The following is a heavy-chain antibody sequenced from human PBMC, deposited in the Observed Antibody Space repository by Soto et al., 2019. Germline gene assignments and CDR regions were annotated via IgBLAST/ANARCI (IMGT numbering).Heavy chain of an antibody. CDR1: GGSISSGGYY. Sequence: SETLSLTCTVSGGSISSGGYYWSWIRQHPGKGLEWIGYIYYSGSTYYNPSLKSRVTISVDTSKNQFSLKLSSVTAADTAVYYCARAVKTMTYLDYWGQGTLVTVSS. D-gene: IGHD2-21*02. CDR3: ARAVKTMTYLDY. CDR2: IYYSGST. J-gene: IGHJ4*02. V-gene: IGHV4-31*03.